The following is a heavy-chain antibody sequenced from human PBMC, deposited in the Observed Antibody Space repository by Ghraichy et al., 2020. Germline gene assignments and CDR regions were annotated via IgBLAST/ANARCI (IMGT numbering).Heavy chain of an antibody. J-gene: IGHJ4*02. V-gene: IGHV4-39*01. D-gene: IGHD2-15*01. CDR1: GGSISSSSYY. CDR3: ARPTYCSGGSCLDAFDI. Sequence: SETLSLTCTVPGGSISSSSYYWGWIRQPPGKGLEWIGSIYYSGSTYYNPSLKSRVTISVDTSKNQFSLKLSSVTAADTAVYYCARPTYCSGGSCLDAFDIWGQGTLVTVSS. CDR2: IYYSGST.